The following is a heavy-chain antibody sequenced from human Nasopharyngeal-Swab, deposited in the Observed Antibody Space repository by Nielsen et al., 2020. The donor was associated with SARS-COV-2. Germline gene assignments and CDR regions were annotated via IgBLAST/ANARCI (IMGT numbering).Heavy chain of an antibody. J-gene: IGHJ4*02. D-gene: IGHD2-15*01. CDR2: ISSKGNNYAT. Sequence: GESLKISCAASGFTFSNSAIHWVRQAPGKALASVGCISSKGNNYATAYAASVKGRFIIFRDDPTNTAYLKMNSLKTEDTAVYYCTRCGGGCYSGRDYWGQGTLVTVSS. CDR1: GFTFSNSA. CDR3: TRCGGGCYSGRDY. V-gene: IGHV3-73*01.